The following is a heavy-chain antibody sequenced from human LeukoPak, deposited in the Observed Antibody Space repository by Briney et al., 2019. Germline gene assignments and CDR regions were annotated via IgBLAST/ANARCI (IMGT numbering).Heavy chain of an antibody. V-gene: IGHV3-23*01. CDR1: GFIFSNYA. D-gene: IGHD2/OR15-2a*01. CDR3: AIDPADFYETNSLDF. J-gene: IGHJ4*02. Sequence: GGSLRLSCAASGFIFSNYAMNWFRQAPGKGLEWVSTINNRGQNTHYTDSVEGRFTISRDNSKSSLFLQMDSLRAEDTALYYCAIDPADFYETNSLDFWGQGTLVTVSS. CDR2: INNRGQNT.